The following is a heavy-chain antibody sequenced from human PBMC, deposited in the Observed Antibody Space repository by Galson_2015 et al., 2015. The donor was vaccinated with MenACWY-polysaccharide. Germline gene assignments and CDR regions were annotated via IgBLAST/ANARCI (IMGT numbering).Heavy chain of an antibody. D-gene: IGHD6-13*01. Sequence: SLRLSCAVSGFSITSYAVNWVRQAPGKGLEWVAVISGSGTNIQYADSVKGRFTISRDTSKSTLYLQMNSLRAEDTAKYYCAKASQWGAAAVGSVDHCGQGTLVTVSS. J-gene: IGHJ4*02. CDR2: ISGSGTNI. CDR3: AKASQWGAAAVGSVDH. V-gene: IGHV3-23*01. CDR1: GFSITSYA.